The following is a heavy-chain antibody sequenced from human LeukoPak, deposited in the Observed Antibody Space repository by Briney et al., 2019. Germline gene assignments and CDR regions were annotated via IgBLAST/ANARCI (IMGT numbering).Heavy chain of an antibody. J-gene: IGHJ6*03. V-gene: IGHV3-23*01. CDR3: AKSSDFSPTGYMDV. D-gene: IGHD3-3*01. CDR1: GFTFSSYA. Sequence: GGSLRLSCAASGFTFSSYAMSWVRQAPGKELEWVSVISDSGGTTYYADSVRGRFTISRDNSKNTVSVQLNSLGFEDTAVYYCAKSSDFSPTGYMDVWGRGTTVTVSS. CDR2: ISDSGGTT.